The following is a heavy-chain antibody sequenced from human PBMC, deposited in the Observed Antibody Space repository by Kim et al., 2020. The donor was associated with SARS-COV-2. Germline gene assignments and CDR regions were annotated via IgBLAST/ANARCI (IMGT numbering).Heavy chain of an antibody. Sequence: GGSLRLSCAASGFTFSSNAMGWVRQAPGKGLEWVSGIGSDYSTHYADSVKGRFTISRDNSKNTLYLQMNSLRAEDTALYYWAKDFHYYSAMDGWGQGTTV. V-gene: IGHV3-23*01. CDR2: IGSDYST. D-gene: IGHD3-10*01. CDR1: GFTFSSNA. J-gene: IGHJ6*02. CDR3: AKDFHYYSAMDG.